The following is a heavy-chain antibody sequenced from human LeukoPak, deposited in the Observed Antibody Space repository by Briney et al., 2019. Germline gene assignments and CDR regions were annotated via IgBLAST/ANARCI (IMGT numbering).Heavy chain of an antibody. CDR3: ARGRSGHYFDY. CDR2: ISGSGGST. J-gene: IGHJ4*02. Sequence: GGSLRLSCAASGFTFSSYAMSWVRQAPGKGLEWVSAISGSGGSTYYADSVKGRFTISRDNSKNTLCLQMNSLRAEDTAVYYCARGRSGHYFDYWGQGTLVTVSS. V-gene: IGHV3-23*01. CDR1: GFTFSSYA.